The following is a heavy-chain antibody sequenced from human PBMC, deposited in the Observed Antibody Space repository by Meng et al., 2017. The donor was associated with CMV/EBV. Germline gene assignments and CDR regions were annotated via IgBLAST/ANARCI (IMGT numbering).Heavy chain of an antibody. J-gene: IGHJ6*02. Sequence: SWAASGFTVSSNYMSWVRQAPGKGLEWVSVIYSGGSTYYADSVKGRFTISRDNSKNTLYLQMNSLRAEDTAVYYCARDRGSDMDVWGQGTTVTVSS. CDR2: IYSGGST. CDR1: GFTVSSNY. V-gene: IGHV3-53*01. D-gene: IGHD3-10*01. CDR3: ARDRGSDMDV.